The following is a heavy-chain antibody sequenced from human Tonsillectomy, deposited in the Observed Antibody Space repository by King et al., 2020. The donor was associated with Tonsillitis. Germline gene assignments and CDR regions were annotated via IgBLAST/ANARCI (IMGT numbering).Heavy chain of an antibody. J-gene: IGHJ2*01. CDR1: GFTFINYG. V-gene: IGHV3-30*18. D-gene: IGHD3-16*02. CDR3: AKDGIALSDWYFAR. CDR2: IAYDASYE. Sequence: QLVQSGGGVVQPGRSLRLSCAASGFTFINYGMHWVRQAPGKGLEWVALIAYDASYENYADSVKGRFAISRDNSKKTLYLEMNSLRVEDTAVYYCAKDGIALSDWYFARWGRGTLVTVSS.